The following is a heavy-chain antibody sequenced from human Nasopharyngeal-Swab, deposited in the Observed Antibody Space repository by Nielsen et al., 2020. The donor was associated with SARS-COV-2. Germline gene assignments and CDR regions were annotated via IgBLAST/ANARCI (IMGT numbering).Heavy chain of an antibody. CDR1: GGFISSGSYY. CDR2: IYTSGST. CDR3: ARGGAYAYDFWSGYYPHYYYYMDV. J-gene: IGHJ6*03. V-gene: IGHV4-61*02. Sequence: SETLSLTCTVSGGFISSGSYYWSWIRQPAGKGLEWIGRIYTSGSTNYNPSLKSRVTISVDTSKNQFSLKLSSVTAADTAVYYCARGGAYAYDFWSGYYPHYYYYMDVWGKGTTVTVSS. D-gene: IGHD3-3*01.